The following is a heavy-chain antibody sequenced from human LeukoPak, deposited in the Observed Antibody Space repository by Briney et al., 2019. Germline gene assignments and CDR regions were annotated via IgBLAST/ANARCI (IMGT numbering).Heavy chain of an antibody. V-gene: IGHV3-7*04. D-gene: IGHD3-10*01. CDR1: GFSFSRYW. CDR3: ARKKDGSGSYATYFDY. Sequence: PGGSLRLSCAASGFSFSRYWMSWVRQAPGKGLEWVANIKQDGSVRYYVGSVKGRFTISRDNAKNSRCLRMYSLRAESTAVYYCARKKDGSGSYATYFDYWGQGTLVSVSS. J-gene: IGHJ4*02. CDR2: IKQDGSVR.